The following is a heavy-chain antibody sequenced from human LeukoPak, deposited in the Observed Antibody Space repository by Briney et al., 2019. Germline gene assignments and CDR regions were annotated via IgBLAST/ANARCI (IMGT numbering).Heavy chain of an antibody. V-gene: IGHV1-8*01. CDR1: GYTFTSYD. J-gene: IGHJ4*02. Sequence: GSVKVSCKASGYTFTSYDINWVRQATGQGLDGMGWMNPNSGNTSYAQTLQRRVTMTRNTSISTTYMELSSLRSEATAVYYCARGHSLRYDTSGYSFGSWGPGTLVTVSS. CDR3: ARGHSLRYDTSGYSFGS. D-gene: IGHD3-22*01. CDR2: MNPNSGNT.